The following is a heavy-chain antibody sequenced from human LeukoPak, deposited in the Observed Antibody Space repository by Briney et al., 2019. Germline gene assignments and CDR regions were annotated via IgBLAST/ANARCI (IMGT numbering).Heavy chain of an antibody. D-gene: IGHD3-10*01. J-gene: IGHJ4*02. Sequence: SETLSLTCTVSGGSISSGDYYWSWIRQPPGKGLEWIGYIYHSGSTYYNPSLKSRVTISVDTSKNQFSLKLSSVTAADTAVYYCARVRLLWFGEPGTVDYWGQGTLVTVSS. CDR2: IYHSGST. CDR3: ARVRLLWFGEPGTVDY. CDR1: GGSISSGDYY. V-gene: IGHV4-30-4*08.